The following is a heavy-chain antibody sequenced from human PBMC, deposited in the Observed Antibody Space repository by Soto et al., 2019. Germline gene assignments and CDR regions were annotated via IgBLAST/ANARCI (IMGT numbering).Heavy chain of an antibody. J-gene: IGHJ6*02. V-gene: IGHV4-59*08. D-gene: IGHD6-6*01. CDR2: IYYSGST. CDR3: ARQASDYYYYHGMDV. Sequence: SETLSLTCTVSGGSISSYYWSWIRQPPGKGLEWIGYIYYSGSTNYNPSLKSRVTISVDTSKNQFSLKLSSVTAADTAVYYCARQASDYYYYHGMDVWGQGTTVTVSS. CDR1: GGSISSYY.